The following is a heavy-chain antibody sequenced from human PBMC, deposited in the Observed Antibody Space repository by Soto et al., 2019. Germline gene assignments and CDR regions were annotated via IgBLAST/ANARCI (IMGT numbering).Heavy chain of an antibody. CDR1: GFSLSTYS. J-gene: IGHJ4*02. V-gene: IGHV3-21*01. CDR2: ISSSSNNI. CDR3: ARDLTTAMVADY. D-gene: IGHD5-18*01. Sequence: GGSLRLSCAASGFSLSTYSMNWVRQAPGKGLEWVSSISSSSNNIYYADSVKGRFTISRDNAKNSLFLQVNSLRDEDTAVYFCARDLTTAMVADYWGQGTLVTVSS.